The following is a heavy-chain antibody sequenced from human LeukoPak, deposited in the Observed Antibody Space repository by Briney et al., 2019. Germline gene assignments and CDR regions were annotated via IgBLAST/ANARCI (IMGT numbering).Heavy chain of an antibody. CDR2: INPNSGGT. CDR1: GYTFTGYY. CDR3: ARDTAYGSGSYYGN. V-gene: IGHV1-2*02. Sequence: ASVKVSCKASGYTFTGYYMHWVRQAPGQGLEWMGWINPNSGGTNCAQKFQGRVTMTRDTSISTAYMELSRLRSDDTAVYYCARDTAYGSGSYYGNWGQGTLVTVSS. J-gene: IGHJ4*02. D-gene: IGHD3-10*01.